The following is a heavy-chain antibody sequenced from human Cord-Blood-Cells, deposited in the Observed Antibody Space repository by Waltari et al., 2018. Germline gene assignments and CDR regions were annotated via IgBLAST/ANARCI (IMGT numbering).Heavy chain of an antibody. CDR1: GGTFSSYA. V-gene: IGHV1-69*09. CDR2: IIPILGIA. Sequence: QVQLVQSGAEVKKPGSSAKVSCNASGGTFSSYAISWVRQAPGQGLEWMERIIPILGIANYAQKCQGSVTITADKSTSTAYMELSSLRSEDTAVYYCARDEEGTTGTTDWGQGTLVTVSS. J-gene: IGHJ4*02. CDR3: ARDEEGTTGTTD. D-gene: IGHD1-1*01.